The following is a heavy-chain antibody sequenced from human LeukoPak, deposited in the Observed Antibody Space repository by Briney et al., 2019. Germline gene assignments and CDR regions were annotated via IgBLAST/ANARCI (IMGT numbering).Heavy chain of an antibody. CDR3: ARDKGGRVGVVITAEYYFDY. D-gene: IGHD3-3*01. J-gene: IGHJ4*02. V-gene: IGHV4-39*07. CDR1: GGSISSSSYY. CDR2: IYYSGST. Sequence: SETLSLTCTVSGGSISSSSYYWGWIRQPPGKGLEWIGSIYYSGSTYYNPSLKSRVTISVDTSKNQFSLKLSSVTAADTAVYYCARDKGGRVGVVITAEYYFDYWGQGTLVTVSS.